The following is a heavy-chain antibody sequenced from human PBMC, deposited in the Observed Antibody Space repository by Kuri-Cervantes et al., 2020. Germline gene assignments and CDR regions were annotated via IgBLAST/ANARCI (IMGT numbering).Heavy chain of an antibody. CDR3: ASVTGTGFPDY. J-gene: IGHJ4*02. CDR1: GGSISSYY. D-gene: IGHD2-8*02. Sequence: GSLRLSCTVSGGSISSYYWSWIRQSPGKGLEWIGSIYHNGRTYYNPSLRSRVTVSVDTSKNQFSLKLNSVTAAETAIYYCASVTGTGFPDYWGQGARVTVSS. CDR2: IYHNGRT. V-gene: IGHV4-59*04.